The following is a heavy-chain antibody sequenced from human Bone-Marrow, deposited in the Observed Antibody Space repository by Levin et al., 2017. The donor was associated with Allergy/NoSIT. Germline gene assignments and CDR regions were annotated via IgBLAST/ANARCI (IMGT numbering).Heavy chain of an antibody. CDR3: ARVRGDGDYIVDY. Sequence: QAGGSLRLSCAASGFTFSNYGMHWVRQAPGKGLEWVAVIWHDGSNKYYADSVKGRFTISRDNSKTTLYLQMNSLRAEDTAVYYCARVRGDGDYIVDYWGQGTLVTVS. J-gene: IGHJ4*02. CDR2: IWHDGSNK. D-gene: IGHD4-17*01. V-gene: IGHV3-33*01. CDR1: GFTFSNYG.